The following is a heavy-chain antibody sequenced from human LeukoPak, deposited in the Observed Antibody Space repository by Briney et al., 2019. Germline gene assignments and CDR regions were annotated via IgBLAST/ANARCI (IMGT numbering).Heavy chain of an antibody. V-gene: IGHV3-23*01. CDR1: GFSISNSA. D-gene: IGHD5-12*01. CDR3: AKGAYDYIEMGYFDY. Sequence: GGSLRLSCAASGFSISNSAMSWVRQAPGKGLEWVSLIVASSGSTFYADSVKGRFTISRDSSKNTLYLQMDSLRAEDMAVYYCAKGAYDYIEMGYFDYWGQGTLVTVSS. J-gene: IGHJ4*02. CDR2: IVASSGST.